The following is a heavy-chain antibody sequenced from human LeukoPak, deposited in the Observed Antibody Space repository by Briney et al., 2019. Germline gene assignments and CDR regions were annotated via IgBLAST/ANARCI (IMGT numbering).Heavy chain of an antibody. J-gene: IGHJ3*02. Sequence: SETLSLTCTVSGGSISSYYWSWIRQPPGKGLEWIGYIYYSGSTNYNPSLKSRVTISVDTSKNQFSLKLSSVTAADTAVYYCARGNQDDYYGSGSYYKGPKVVNFGAFDIWGQGTMVTVSS. D-gene: IGHD3-10*01. CDR1: GGSISSYY. CDR3: ARGNQDDYYGSGSYYKGPKVVNFGAFDI. CDR2: IYYSGST. V-gene: IGHV4-59*01.